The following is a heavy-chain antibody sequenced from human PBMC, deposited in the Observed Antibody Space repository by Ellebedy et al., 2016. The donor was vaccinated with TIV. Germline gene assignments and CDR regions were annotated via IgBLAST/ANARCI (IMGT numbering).Heavy chain of an antibody. D-gene: IGHD2-21*02. J-gene: IGHJ4*02. CDR2: INNDGTAT. CDR1: GFSFSWHW. V-gene: IGHV3-74*01. Sequence: GGSLRLXCAASGFSFSWHWMHWVRQAPGKGLVWVSRINNDGTATTYADSVKGRFTISRGNTKNTLHLQMNSLRAEDTAVYYCVRARPYCGGDCYSFGNWGQGSLVTVSS. CDR3: VRARPYCGGDCYSFGN.